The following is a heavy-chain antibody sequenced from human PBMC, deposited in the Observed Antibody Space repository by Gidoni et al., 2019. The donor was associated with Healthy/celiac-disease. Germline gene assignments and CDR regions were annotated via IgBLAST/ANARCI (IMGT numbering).Heavy chain of an antibody. CDR1: GGSISSSRYY. CDR2: IYFSGST. CDR3: ARHVAYDILTGYYNEYWYFDL. Sequence: QLQLQESGPGLVKPSETLSLTCTVSGGSISSSRYYWGWIRQPPGKGLEWIGSIYFSGSTYYNPSLKSRVTISVDTSQNQFSLKLSSVAAADTAVYYCARHVAYDILTGYYNEYWYFDLWGRGTLVTVSS. D-gene: IGHD3-9*01. V-gene: IGHV4-39*01. J-gene: IGHJ2*01.